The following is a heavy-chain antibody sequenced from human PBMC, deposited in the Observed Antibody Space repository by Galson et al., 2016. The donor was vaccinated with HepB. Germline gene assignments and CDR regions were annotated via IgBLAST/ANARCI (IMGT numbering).Heavy chain of an antibody. CDR2: ISGNGGST. D-gene: IGHD2-2*01. CDR1: GVTLRSYA. CDR3: AKGVCSTTSCYPGDWFDP. Sequence: SLRLSCAASGVTLRSYAMSWVRQAPGKGLEWVSVISGNGGSTYYADSVKGRFTISRDNSKNTLFLQMNSLRAEDTAVYYCAKGVCSTTSCYPGDWFDPWGQGTLVTV. J-gene: IGHJ5*02. V-gene: IGHV3-23*01.